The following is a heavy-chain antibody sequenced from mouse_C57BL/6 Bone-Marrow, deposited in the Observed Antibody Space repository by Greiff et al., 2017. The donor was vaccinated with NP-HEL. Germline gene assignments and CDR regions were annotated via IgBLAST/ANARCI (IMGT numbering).Heavy chain of an antibody. D-gene: IGHD1-1*01. CDR3: ARWATTVVAPWYSDV. CDR2: IYPRSGNT. V-gene: IGHV1-81*01. Sequence: VQLQQSGAELARPGASVKLSCKASGYTFTSYGISWVKQRTGQGLEWIGEIYPRSGNTYYNEKFKGKATLTADKSSSTAYMELRSLTSEDSAVYFCARWATTVVAPWYSDVWGTGTTVTVSS. J-gene: IGHJ1*03. CDR1: GYTFTSYG.